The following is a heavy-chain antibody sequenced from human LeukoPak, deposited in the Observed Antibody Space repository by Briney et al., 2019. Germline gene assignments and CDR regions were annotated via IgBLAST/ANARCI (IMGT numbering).Heavy chain of an antibody. D-gene: IGHD6-13*01. V-gene: IGHV4-39*01. CDR1: GGSISSSCYY. CDR2: IYYSGTT. CDR3: ATPSSYGFDP. J-gene: IGHJ5*02. Sequence: SETLSLTCTVSGGSISSSCYYWGWIRQPPGKGLEWIVNIYYSGTTYYNPSITSRVTISVATSKNQFSLKLSSVTAADTAVYYCATPSSYGFDPWGQGTLVTFSS.